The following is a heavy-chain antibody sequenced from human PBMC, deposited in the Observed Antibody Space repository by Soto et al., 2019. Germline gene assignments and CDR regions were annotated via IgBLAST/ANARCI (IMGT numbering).Heavy chain of an antibody. J-gene: IGHJ6*02. CDR2: ISSVGTTT. V-gene: IGHV3-11*01. CDR3: ARDQEGSGSHWLGYNYYAMDV. Sequence: LRLSCGASGFTITDYYMSWIRQAPGKGLEWVSHISSVGTTTYYADSVKGRFSISMDNAKNSLYLQMNSLRAENTAVYYCARDQEGSGSHWLGYNYYAMDVWGQGTTVTVSS. CDR1: GFTITDYY. D-gene: IGHD3-10*01.